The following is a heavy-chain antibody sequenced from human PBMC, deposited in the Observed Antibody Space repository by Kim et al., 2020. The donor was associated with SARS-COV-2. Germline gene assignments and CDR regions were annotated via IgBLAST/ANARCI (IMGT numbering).Heavy chain of an antibody. D-gene: IGHD5-12*01. Sequence: DSVKGRFTISRDNSKNTRYLQMNSLRAEDTAVYYCARVYSGYDRGYYFDYWGQGTLVTVSS. V-gene: IGHV3-30*03. J-gene: IGHJ4*02. CDR3: ARVYSGYDRGYYFDY.